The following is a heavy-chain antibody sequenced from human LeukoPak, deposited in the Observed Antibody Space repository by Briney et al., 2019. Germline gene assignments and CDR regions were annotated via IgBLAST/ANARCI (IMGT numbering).Heavy chain of an antibody. CDR1: GGSISSYY. Sequence: SETLSLTRTVSGGSISSYYWSWIRQPPGKGLEWIGYIYYSGSTNYNPSLKSRVTISVDTSKNQFSLKLSSVTAADTAVYYCARARAYYYGSGSDYGMDVWGQGTTVTVSS. D-gene: IGHD3-10*01. CDR2: IYYSGST. V-gene: IGHV4-59*01. CDR3: ARARAYYYGSGSDYGMDV. J-gene: IGHJ6*02.